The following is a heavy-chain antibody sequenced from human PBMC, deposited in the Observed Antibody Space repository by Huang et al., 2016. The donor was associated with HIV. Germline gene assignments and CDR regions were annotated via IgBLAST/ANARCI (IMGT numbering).Heavy chain of an antibody. CDR2: LNPNSGKT. CDR1: GYIFINYE. Sequence: QVQLVQSGPEVKKPGASVKVSCQTSGYIFINYEINWVRQAPGQGLQGMGWLNPNSGKTAYGQNFQGRVTLTSSTSTGAAYMVLNSLTSQDTAVYYCARLTSGWYQDYWGQGTLVTVSS. J-gene: IGHJ4*02. D-gene: IGHD6-19*01. V-gene: IGHV1-8*01. CDR3: ARLTSGWYQDY.